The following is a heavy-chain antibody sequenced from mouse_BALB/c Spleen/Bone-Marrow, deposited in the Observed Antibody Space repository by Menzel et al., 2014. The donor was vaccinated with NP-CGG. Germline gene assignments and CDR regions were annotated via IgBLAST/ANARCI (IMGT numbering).Heavy chain of an antibody. V-gene: IGHV5-6*01. D-gene: IGHD2-1*01. J-gene: IGHJ1*01. CDR2: ISSGGSYT. CDR3: ARRYGNYGNFDV. Sequence: EVHLVESGGDLVKPGGSLKLSCAASGLTFSNYGMSWVRQTPDKRLEWVATISSGGSYTYYPDSVKGRFTISRDNAKNTLYLQMSSLGSEDTAIYYCARRYGNYGNFDVWGAGTTVTVSS. CDR1: GLTFSNYG.